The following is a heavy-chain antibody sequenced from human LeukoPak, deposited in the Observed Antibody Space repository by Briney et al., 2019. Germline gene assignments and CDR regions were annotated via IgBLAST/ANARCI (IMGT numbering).Heavy chain of an antibody. Sequence: GGSLRLSCAGSGFTFSNYSINWVRQAPGKGLEWVSSISPSSHYIYYADSVRGRFTISRDNARNSLYLQMNSLRDEDTAVYYCARDRHTAMVYYYYYMDVWGTGATVTVSS. CDR3: ARDRHTAMVYYYYYMDV. J-gene: IGHJ6*03. CDR1: GFTFSNYS. CDR2: ISPSSHYI. V-gene: IGHV3-21*04. D-gene: IGHD5-18*01.